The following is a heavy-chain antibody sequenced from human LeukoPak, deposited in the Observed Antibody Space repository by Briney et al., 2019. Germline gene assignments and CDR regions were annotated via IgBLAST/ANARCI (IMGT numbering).Heavy chain of an antibody. CDR1: GYSISSGYY. CDR3: ARVRSGSTFYYYYYMDV. CDR2: IYHSGST. Sequence: SETLSLTCTVSGYSISSGYYWGWIRQPPGKGLEWIGSIYHSGSTYYNPSLKSRVTISVDTSKNQFSLKLSSVTAADTAVYYCARVRSGSTFYYYYYMDVWGKGTTVTVSS. J-gene: IGHJ6*03. V-gene: IGHV4-38-2*02. D-gene: IGHD1-26*01.